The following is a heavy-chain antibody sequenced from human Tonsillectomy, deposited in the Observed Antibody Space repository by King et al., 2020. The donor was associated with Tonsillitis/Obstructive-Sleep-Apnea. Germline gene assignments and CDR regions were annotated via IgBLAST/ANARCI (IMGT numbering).Heavy chain of an antibody. CDR3: AWGHYYYYYMDV. D-gene: IGHD7-27*01. Sequence: VQLVESGGGLVQPGGSLRLSCAASGFTVSSNYLSWVRQAPGKGLEWVSVIYSGGSTYYADSVKGRFTISRDNSKNTLYLQMNSLRAEDTAVYYCAWGHYYYYYMDVWGKGTTVTVSS. CDR2: IYSGGST. J-gene: IGHJ6*03. CDR1: GFTVSSNY. V-gene: IGHV3-66*01.